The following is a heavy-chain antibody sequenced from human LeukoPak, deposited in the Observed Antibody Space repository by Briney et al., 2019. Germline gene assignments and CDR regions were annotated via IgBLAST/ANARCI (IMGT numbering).Heavy chain of an antibody. CDR3: ARGERGYNYDY. CDR1: GGSISSYY. J-gene: IGHJ4*02. CDR2: IYYSGST. V-gene: IGHV4-59*01. Sequence: SETLSLTCTVSGGSISSYYWSWIRQPSGKGLEWIGYIYYSGSTNYNPSLKSRVTISVDTSKNQFSLKLSSVTAADTAVYYCARGERGYNYDYWGQGTLVTVSS. D-gene: IGHD5-24*01.